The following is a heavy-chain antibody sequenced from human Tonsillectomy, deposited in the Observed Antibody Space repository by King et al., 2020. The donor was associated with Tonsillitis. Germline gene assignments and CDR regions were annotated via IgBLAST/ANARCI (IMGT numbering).Heavy chain of an antibody. CDR2: INWNSGSI. Sequence: VQLVESGGGLVQPGRSLRLSCAASGFTFDDYAMHWVRQAPGKGLEWVSVINWNSGSIGYADSVKGRFTISRENAKNSLYLQMNRLRAEDTALYYCAKGRDYYDSSGIDYWGQGTLVTVSS. J-gene: IGHJ4*02. V-gene: IGHV3-9*01. CDR1: GFTFDDYA. CDR3: AKGRDYYDSSGIDY. D-gene: IGHD3-22*01.